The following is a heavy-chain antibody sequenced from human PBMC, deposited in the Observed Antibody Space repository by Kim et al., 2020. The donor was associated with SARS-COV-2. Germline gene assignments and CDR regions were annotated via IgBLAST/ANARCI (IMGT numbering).Heavy chain of an antibody. J-gene: IGHJ4*01. CDR3: AKAPYYYDSSGYSHFDY. Sequence: GGSLRLSCAASGFTFDDYAMHWVRQAPGKGLEWVSGISWNSGSIGYADSVKGRFTISRDNAKNSLYLQMNSLRAEDTALYYCAKAPYYYDSSGYSHFDY. D-gene: IGHD3-22*01. CDR2: ISWNSGSI. V-gene: IGHV3-9*01. CDR1: GFTFDDYA.